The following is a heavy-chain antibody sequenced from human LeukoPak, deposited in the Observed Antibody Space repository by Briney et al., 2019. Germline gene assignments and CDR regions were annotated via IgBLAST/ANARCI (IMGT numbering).Heavy chain of an antibody. CDR2: IWYDGSNK. CDR3: VALYGSGSYHDY. Sequence: GGSLRLSCAASGFTFSSYGMHWVRQAPGKGLEWVAVIWYDGSNKYYADSVKGRFTISRDNSKNTLYLQMSSLRAEDTAVYYCVALYGSGSYHDYWGQGTLVTVSS. J-gene: IGHJ4*02. D-gene: IGHD3-10*01. CDR1: GFTFSSYG. V-gene: IGHV3-30*02.